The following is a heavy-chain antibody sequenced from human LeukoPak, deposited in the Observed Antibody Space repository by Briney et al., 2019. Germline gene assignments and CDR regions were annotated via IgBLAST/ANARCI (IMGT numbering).Heavy chain of an antibody. Sequence: TGGSLRLSCAASRFSFSTYPMGWVRQAPGKGLEWVSGISASGDVTFHADSVKGRFTISRDNAKNSLYLQMNSLRAEDTAVYYCGSLWASGWNYEGYWGQGTLVTVSS. CDR1: RFSFSTYP. V-gene: IGHV3-23*01. CDR3: GSLWASGWNYEGY. D-gene: IGHD1-7*01. J-gene: IGHJ4*02. CDR2: ISASGDVT.